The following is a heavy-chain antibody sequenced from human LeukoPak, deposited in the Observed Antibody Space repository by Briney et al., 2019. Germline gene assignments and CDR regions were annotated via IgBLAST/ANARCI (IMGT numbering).Heavy chain of an antibody. J-gene: IGHJ4*02. CDR2: INPSGGST. CDR1: GYTFTSYY. V-gene: IGHV1-46*01. CDR3: ARSGYDSSGQILLDY. Sequence: ASVKVSCKASGYTFTSYYMHWVRQAPGQGLEWMGIINPSGGSTSYAQKFRGRVTMTRDTSTSTVYMELSSLRSEDTAVYYCARSGYDSSGQILLDYWGQGTLVTVSS. D-gene: IGHD3-22*01.